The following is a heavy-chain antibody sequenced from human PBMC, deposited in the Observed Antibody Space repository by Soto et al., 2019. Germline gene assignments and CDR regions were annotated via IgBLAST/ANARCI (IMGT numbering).Heavy chain of an antibody. Sequence: EVQLVESGGGLVKPGGSLRLSCAASGFTFSSYSMNWVRQAPGKGLEWVSSISSSSSYIYYADSVKGRFTISRDNAKNSLYLQMNSLRAEDTAVYYCAREPYCGGVCYSNDAFDIWGQGTMVTVSS. CDR2: ISSSSSYI. J-gene: IGHJ3*02. CDR1: GFTFSSYS. CDR3: AREPYCGGVCYSNDAFDI. D-gene: IGHD2-21*02. V-gene: IGHV3-21*01.